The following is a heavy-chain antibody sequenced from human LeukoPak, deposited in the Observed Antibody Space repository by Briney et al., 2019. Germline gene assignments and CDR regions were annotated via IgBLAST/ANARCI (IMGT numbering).Heavy chain of an antibody. CDR2: IIPIFGTA. D-gene: IGHD6-19*01. CDR1: GGTFSSYA. V-gene: IGHV1-69*06. J-gene: IGHJ4*02. CDR3: ARGLGSSGLDDTPDY. Sequence: ASVKVSCKASGGTFSSYAISWVRQAPGQGLEWMGGIIPIFGTANYAQKFQGRVTITADKSTSTAYMELSNLRSEDTAVYYCARGLGSSGLDDTPDYWGQGTLVTVSS.